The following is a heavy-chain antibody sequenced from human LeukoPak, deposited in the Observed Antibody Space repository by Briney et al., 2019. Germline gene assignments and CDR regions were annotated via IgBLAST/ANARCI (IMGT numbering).Heavy chain of an antibody. Sequence: GGSLTLSCAASGFTFSSYWMHWVRQAPGEGLVWVSRISSDGSTTNYADSVKGRFTISRDNAKNTLHLQMNSLRAEDTAVYYCTAHFTVVRGGIFNDVDYWGQGTLVTVSS. J-gene: IGHJ4*02. CDR3: TAHFTVVRGGIFNDVDY. V-gene: IGHV3-74*01. D-gene: IGHD3-10*01. CDR1: GFTFSSYW. CDR2: ISSDGSTT.